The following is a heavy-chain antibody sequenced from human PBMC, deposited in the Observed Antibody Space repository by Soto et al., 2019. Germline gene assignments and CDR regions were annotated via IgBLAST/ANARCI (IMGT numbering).Heavy chain of an antibody. CDR3: ARVGERWQYFDWFYYFDS. CDR2: VYYSGSS. Sequence: SETLSLTCTVSGGSVNSGSYYWSWIRQPPGKGLEWIGYVYYSGSSTSNPSLKSRVTMSADTSKNQLSLKVRSVTAADTAVYYCARVGERWQYFDWFYYFDSWGQGALVTVSS. J-gene: IGHJ4*02. CDR1: GGSVNSGSYY. V-gene: IGHV4-61*01. D-gene: IGHD3-9*01.